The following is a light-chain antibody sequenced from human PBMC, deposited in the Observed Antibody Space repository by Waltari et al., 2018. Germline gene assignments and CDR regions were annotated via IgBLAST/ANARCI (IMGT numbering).Light chain of an antibody. CDR2: DAS. CDR3: QQRSNWPPIT. CDR1: PSVSRS. J-gene: IGKJ5*01. V-gene: IGKV3-11*01. Sequence: EIVLTQSPATLSLSPVDRATLSCRPSPSVSRSLAWYQQKPGQAPRLLIHDASNRATGIQARFRGRGSGTEFTRTISSLEPEDFAVYYCQQRSNWPPITFGQWTRLEI.